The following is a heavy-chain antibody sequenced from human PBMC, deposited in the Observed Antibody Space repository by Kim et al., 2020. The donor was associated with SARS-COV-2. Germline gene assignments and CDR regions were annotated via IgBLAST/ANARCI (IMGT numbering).Heavy chain of an antibody. CDR2: IYPGYSDT. D-gene: IGHD1-26*01. V-gene: IGHV5-51*01. CDR3: TRLSWGAGMIIHKEHREWRQGFDV. J-gene: IGHJ6*02. CDR1: GYNFRYFW. Sequence: GESLKISCQGSGYNFRYFWIVWVRQMPGKGLEVMGIIYPGYSDTRYTPSFRGHVTISADNSISTAYLHWSSLKAADSAIYYCTRLSWGAGMIIHKEHREWRQGFDVWGQGTTVTVSS.